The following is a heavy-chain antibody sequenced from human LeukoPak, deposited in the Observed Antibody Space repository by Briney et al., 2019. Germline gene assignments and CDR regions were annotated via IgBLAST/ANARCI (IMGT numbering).Heavy chain of an antibody. Sequence: GGSLRLSCAASGFTFSSYAMSWARQAPGKGLEWVSAISGSGGSTYYADSVKGRFTISRDNSKNTLYLQMNSLRAEDTAVYYCAKRCSGGSCYRYYYYYMDVWGKGTTVTVSS. V-gene: IGHV3-23*01. CDR2: ISGSGGST. CDR3: AKRCSGGSCYRYYYYYMDV. J-gene: IGHJ6*03. CDR1: GFTFSSYA. D-gene: IGHD2-15*01.